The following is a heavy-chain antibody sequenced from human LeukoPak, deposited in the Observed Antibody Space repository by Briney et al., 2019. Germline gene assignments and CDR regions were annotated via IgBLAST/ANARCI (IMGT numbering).Heavy chain of an antibody. J-gene: IGHJ4*02. CDR2: SNCNGDST. CDR1: GCTFDDYG. V-gene: IGHV3-20*01. Sequence: GGSLRLSCAASGCTFDDYGMSWVRQAPGKGLEWVSSSNCNGDSTGYADSVKGRFTISRANAPTYLYMQMNRLGAEDTPLYHYARVGVWESTNDFVYWVQGPLVTVSS. D-gene: IGHD1-26*01. CDR3: ARVGVWESTNDFVY.